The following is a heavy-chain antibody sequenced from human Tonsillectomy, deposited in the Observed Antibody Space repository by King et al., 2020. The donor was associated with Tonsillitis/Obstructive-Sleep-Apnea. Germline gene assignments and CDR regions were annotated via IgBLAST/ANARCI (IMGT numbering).Heavy chain of an antibody. CDR1: GYTFTRYA. J-gene: IGHJ4*02. CDR3: ARGGYGDYPPLWDY. CDR2: INTNTGSP. Sequence: VQLVQSGSELKKPGASVKVSCKASGYTFTRYAMNWVRQAPGLGLEWMGWINTNTGSPTYAQGFTGRFVFSLDTSVSTAYLQISSLKAEDTAVYYCARGGYGDYPPLWDYWGQGTLVTVSS. D-gene: IGHD4-17*01. V-gene: IGHV7-4-1*02.